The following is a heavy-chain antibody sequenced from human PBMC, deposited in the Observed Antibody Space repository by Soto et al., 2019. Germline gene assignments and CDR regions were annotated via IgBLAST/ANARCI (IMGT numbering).Heavy chain of an antibody. CDR2: IWYDKTNN. CDR3: ARATPTYDSSGYSGLRPYSCGMHV. V-gene: IGHV3-33*01. CDR1: GFTFGSYG. Sequence: GGCLRLSWAAAGFTFGSYGMHWDRQAPGKGLEWVAVIWYDKTNNYYAHSVKGRFTISRDNSKNTLYLQMNSLRAEDTSVYYCARATPTYDSSGYSGLRPYSCGMHVWCHGTMLTGFS. D-gene: IGHD3-22*01. J-gene: IGHJ6*02.